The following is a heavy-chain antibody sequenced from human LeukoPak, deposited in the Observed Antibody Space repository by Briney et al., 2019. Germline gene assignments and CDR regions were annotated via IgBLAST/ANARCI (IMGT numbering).Heavy chain of an antibody. V-gene: IGHV3-11*04. J-gene: IGHJ4*02. CDR3: ARGPYCSSTSCYSQVV. Sequence: PGGSLRLSCAASGFTFSDYYMSWIRQAPGKGLEWDSYISSSGSTIYYADSVKGRFTISRDNAKNSLYLQMNSLRAEDTAVYYCARGPYCSSTSCYSQVVWGQGTLVTVSS. CDR2: ISSSGSTI. D-gene: IGHD2-2*02. CDR1: GFTFSDYY.